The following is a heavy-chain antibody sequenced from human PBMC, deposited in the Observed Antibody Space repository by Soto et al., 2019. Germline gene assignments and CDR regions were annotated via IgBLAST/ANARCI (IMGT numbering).Heavy chain of an antibody. V-gene: IGHV1-18*01. Sequence: GASVKVSCKASGYTFTSYGISWVRQAPGQGLEWMGWISAYNGNTNYAQKLQGRVTMTTDTSTSTAYMELRSLRSDDTAVYYCARDHGTMVGASYVYYGMAVWGQGTTVTVSS. J-gene: IGHJ6*02. D-gene: IGHD1-26*01. CDR1: GYTFTSYG. CDR2: ISAYNGNT. CDR3: ARDHGTMVGASYVYYGMAV.